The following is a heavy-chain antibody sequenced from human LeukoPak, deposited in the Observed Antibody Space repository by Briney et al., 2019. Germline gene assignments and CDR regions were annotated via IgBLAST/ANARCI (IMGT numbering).Heavy chain of an antibody. CDR1: GGSISSYY. D-gene: IGHD4-23*01. V-gene: IGHV4-59*08. CDR2: TSHSGTT. J-gene: IGHJ4*02. CDR3: ARLRDGDYGGYFDY. Sequence: SETLSLTCTVPGGSISSYYWSWIRQSPGKGLEWNGHTSHSGTTKYSYSHKSRAIISSDTSNNQFSLKLNSGTAADTALYYCARLRDGDYGGYFDYWGQGTLVTASS.